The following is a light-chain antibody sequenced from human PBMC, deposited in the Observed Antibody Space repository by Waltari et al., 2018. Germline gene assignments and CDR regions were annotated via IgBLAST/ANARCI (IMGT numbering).Light chain of an antibody. CDR2: GAS. V-gene: IGKV3-20*01. CDR3: QHYVRLPAT. CDR1: QSVGRS. J-gene: IGKJ1*01. Sequence: EIVLTPSPGTLSLSPGARATLSYRASQSVGRSLAWYQQKPGQAPRLLIYGASNRAPGIPDRFSGSGSGTDFSLTISRLEPEDFGLYSCQHYVRLPATFGQGTKVEIK.